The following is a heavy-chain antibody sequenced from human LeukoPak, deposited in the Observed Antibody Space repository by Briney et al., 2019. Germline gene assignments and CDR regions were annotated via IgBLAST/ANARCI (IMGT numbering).Heavy chain of an antibody. V-gene: IGHV1-46*01. D-gene: IGHD2-2*02. Sequence: ASVKVSCKASGYTFTSYYMHWVRQAPGQGLEWMGIINPSGGSTSYAQKFQGRVTMTRDTSTSTAYMELSSLRSEDTAVYYCARVVPAAIGAFDIWGQGTMVTVSS. CDR1: GYTFTSYY. CDR2: INPSGGST. CDR3: ARVVPAAIGAFDI. J-gene: IGHJ3*02.